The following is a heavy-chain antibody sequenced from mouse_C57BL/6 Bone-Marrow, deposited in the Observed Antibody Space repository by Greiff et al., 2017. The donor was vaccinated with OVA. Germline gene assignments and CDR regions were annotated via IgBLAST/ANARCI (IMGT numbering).Heavy chain of an antibody. V-gene: IGHV1-64*01. J-gene: IGHJ4*01. D-gene: IGHD1-1*01. CDR1: GYTFTSYW. CDR2: IHPNSGST. Sequence: QVQLQQPGAELVKPGASVKLSCKASGYTFTSYWMHWVKQRPGQGLEWIGMIHPNSGSTNYNEKFKSKATLTVDKSSSTAYMQLSSLTSEDSAVYYCARMRKKCSSYYYAMDYWGQGTSVTVSS. CDR3: ARMRKKCSSYYYAMDY.